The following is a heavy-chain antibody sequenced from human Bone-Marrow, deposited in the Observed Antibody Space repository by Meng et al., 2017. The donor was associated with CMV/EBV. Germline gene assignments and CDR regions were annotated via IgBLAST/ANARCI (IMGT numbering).Heavy chain of an antibody. J-gene: IGHJ5*02. D-gene: IGHD2-2*01. Sequence: GGSLRLSCAASGFTFSSYAMHWVRQAPGKGLEWVAVISYDGSNKYYADSVKGRFTISRDNSKNTLYLQMNSLRAEDTAVYYCARDSRPNIVVVPAAILDPWGQGTRVTGSS. CDR3: ARDSRPNIVVVPAAILDP. CDR2: ISYDGSNK. CDR1: GFTFSSYA. V-gene: IGHV3-30-3*01.